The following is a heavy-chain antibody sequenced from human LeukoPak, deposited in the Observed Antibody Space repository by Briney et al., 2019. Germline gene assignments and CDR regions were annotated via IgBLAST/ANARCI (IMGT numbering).Heavy chain of an antibody. J-gene: IGHJ4*02. CDR2: IDPSDSCT. CDR3: ARRCSSRSSPFDY. Sequence: KFGESLKISCEGSGYSFTSYWISWVRQMPGKGLEWMGRIDPSDSCTNYSPSFQGHVTISADKSISTAYLQWSSLKASDTAMYYCARRCSSRSSPFDYWGQGTLVTVSS. V-gene: IGHV5-10-1*01. D-gene: IGHD2-2*01. CDR1: GYSFTSYW.